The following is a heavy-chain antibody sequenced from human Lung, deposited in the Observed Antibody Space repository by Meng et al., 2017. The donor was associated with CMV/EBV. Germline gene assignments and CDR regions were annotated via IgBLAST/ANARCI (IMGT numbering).Heavy chain of an antibody. D-gene: IGHD3-3*01. CDR2: INPNSGGT. CDR3: ARPGRDFWSGYRAHLLMDV. Sequence: ASVXVSXKASGYTFTGYYMHWVRQAPGQGLEWMGWINPNSGGTNYAQKFQGRVTMTRDTSISTAYMELSRLRSDDTAVYYCARPGRDFWSGYRAHLLMDVWXQETXVTVAS. J-gene: IGHJ6*02. CDR1: GYTFTGYY. V-gene: IGHV1-2*02.